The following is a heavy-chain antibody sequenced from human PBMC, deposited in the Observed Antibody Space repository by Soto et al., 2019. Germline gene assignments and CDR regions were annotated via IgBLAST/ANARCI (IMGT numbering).Heavy chain of an antibody. J-gene: IGHJ6*02. D-gene: IGHD6-13*01. V-gene: IGHV4-39*01. CDR2: IYYSGST. CDR3: ARRGQQLGLYHYYRLDV. Sequence: PSETLSLTCTVSGGSISSSSYYWGWIRQPPGKGLEWIGSIYYSGSTYYNPSLKSRVTISVDTSKNQFSLKLSSVTAADTAVYYCARRGQQLGLYHYYRLDVWGQGTTDTVS. CDR1: GGSISSSSYY.